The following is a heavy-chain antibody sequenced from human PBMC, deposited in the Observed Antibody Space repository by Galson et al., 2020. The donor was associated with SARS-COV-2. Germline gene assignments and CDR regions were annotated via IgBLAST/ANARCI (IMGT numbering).Heavy chain of an antibody. CDR3: ARARHYYYYGMDV. J-gene: IGHJ6*02. CDR2: INHSGST. Sequence: SETLSLTCAVYGGSFSGYYWSWIRQPPGKGLEWIGEINHSGSTNYNPSLKSRVTISVDTSKNQFSLKLSSVTAADTAVYYCARARHYYYYGMDVWGQGTTVTVSS. CDR1: GGSFSGYY. V-gene: IGHV4-34*01.